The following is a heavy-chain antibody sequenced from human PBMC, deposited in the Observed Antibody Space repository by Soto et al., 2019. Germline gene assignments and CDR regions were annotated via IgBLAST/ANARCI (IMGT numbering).Heavy chain of an antibody. J-gene: IGHJ3*02. CDR2: INHSGST. D-gene: IGHD1-26*01. CDR3: ARAPIVGATRGAFDI. CDR1: GGSFSGYY. V-gene: IGHV4-34*01. Sequence: SETLSLTCAVYGGSFSGYYWSWIRHPPGKGLEWIGEINHSGSTNYNPSLKSRDTISVDTSKNQFSLKLSSVTAADTAVYYCARAPIVGATRGAFDIWGQGTMVTVSS.